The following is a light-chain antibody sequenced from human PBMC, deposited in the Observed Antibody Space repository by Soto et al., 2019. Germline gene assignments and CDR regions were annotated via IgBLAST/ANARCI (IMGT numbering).Light chain of an antibody. CDR1: QSVSSSY. V-gene: IGKV3-20*01. CDR3: QQYGSSPPGGT. J-gene: IGKJ1*01. Sequence: EIVLTQSPGTPSLSPGERATLFCRASQSVSSSYLAWYQQKPGQAPRLLIYGASSRATGIPDRFSGSGSGTDFSLTISRLEPEDFAVYYCQQYGSSPPGGTFGQGTKVEIK. CDR2: GAS.